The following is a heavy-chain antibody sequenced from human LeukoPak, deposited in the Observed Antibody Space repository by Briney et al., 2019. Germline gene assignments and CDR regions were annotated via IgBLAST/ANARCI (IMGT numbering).Heavy chain of an antibody. Sequence: ASVKVSCKASGYTFTNCYIHWVRQAPGQGPEWMGIINHSDGSTSYAQKFQGRVTMTRDTSTSTVYMELSSLRSEDTAVYYCARARYDFWSGYYRWGQGTLVTVSS. CDR2: INHSDGST. V-gene: IGHV1-46*01. CDR3: ARARYDFWSGYYR. D-gene: IGHD3-3*01. J-gene: IGHJ4*02. CDR1: GYTFTNCY.